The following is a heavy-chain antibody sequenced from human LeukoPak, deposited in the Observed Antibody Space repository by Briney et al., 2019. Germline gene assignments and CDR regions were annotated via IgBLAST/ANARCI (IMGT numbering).Heavy chain of an antibody. V-gene: IGHV5-51*01. Sequence: GESLKISCYGSGCSFTNSWIGWVRQMPGEGLEWIGITSPGGSEIRDSPSFRGQVTISVDKSITTAYLQWSALKASDTAMYYCARHIAGNYYFDYWGQGTLVTVSS. D-gene: IGHD1-7*01. CDR1: GCSFTNSW. J-gene: IGHJ4*02. CDR3: ARHIAGNYYFDY. CDR2: TSPGGSEI.